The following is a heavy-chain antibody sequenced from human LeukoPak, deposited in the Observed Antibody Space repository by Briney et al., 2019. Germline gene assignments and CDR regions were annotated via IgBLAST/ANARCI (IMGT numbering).Heavy chain of an antibody. V-gene: IGHV3-15*01. CDR1: GLTFSNTW. CDR2: IKSKTDGGTT. CDR3: TVDLGAAGY. Sequence: SGGSLRLSCAASGLTFSNTWMSWVRQAPGKGLEWVGRIKSKTDGGTTDYAAPVKGRFTISRDDSKTTVYLQMNSLKTEDTAVYYCTVDLGAAGYWGQGTLVTVYS. D-gene: IGHD6-13*01. J-gene: IGHJ4*02.